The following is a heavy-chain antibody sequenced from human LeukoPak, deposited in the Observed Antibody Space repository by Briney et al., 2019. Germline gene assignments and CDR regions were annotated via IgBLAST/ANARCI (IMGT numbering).Heavy chain of an antibody. Sequence: PSETLSLTYTVSGGSISSSSYYWGWIRQPPGKGLEWIGSIYYSGSTYYNPSLKSRVTISVDTSKNQFSLKLSSVTAADTAVYYCARHEWSYRYSPDYWGQGTLVTVSS. CDR3: ARHEWSYRYSPDY. V-gene: IGHV4-39*01. D-gene: IGHD3-16*02. CDR2: IYYSGST. J-gene: IGHJ4*02. CDR1: GGSISSSSYY.